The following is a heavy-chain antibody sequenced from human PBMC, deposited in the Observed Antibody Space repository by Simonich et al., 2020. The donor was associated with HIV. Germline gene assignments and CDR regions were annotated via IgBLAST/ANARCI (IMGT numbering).Heavy chain of an antibody. CDR2: ISGSGGSK. CDR1: GFTFSSYA. D-gene: IGHD3-3*01. Sequence: EVQLLESGGGLVQPGGSLRLSCAASGFTFSSYAMSWVRQAPGKGLEGVSAISGSGGSKYYADSVKGRFTISRDNSKNTLYLQMNSLRAEDTAVYYCAKDRYYNFWSGYYDYWGQGTLVTVSS. V-gene: IGHV3-23*01. J-gene: IGHJ4*02. CDR3: AKDRYYNFWSGYYDY.